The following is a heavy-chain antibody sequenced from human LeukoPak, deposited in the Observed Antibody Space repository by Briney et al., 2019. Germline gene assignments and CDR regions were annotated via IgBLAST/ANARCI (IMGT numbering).Heavy chain of an antibody. CDR1: GGSITTTNY. J-gene: IGHJ4*02. CDR3: SRESGPYSPFGH. CDR2: ISLSGYT. D-gene: IGHD1-26*01. Sequence: SGTLSLTCGVSGGSITTTNYWSCVRQSPGRGLEWIVEISLSGYTGFNPSLRGRVTMSLDESKNHLSLTLTSVTAADTAIYYCSRESGPYSPFGHWGQGILVTVTT. V-gene: IGHV4-4*02.